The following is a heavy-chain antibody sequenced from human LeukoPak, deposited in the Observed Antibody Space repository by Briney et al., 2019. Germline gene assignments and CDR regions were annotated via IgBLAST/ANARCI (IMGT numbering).Heavy chain of an antibody. J-gene: IGHJ4*02. D-gene: IGHD5-12*01. Sequence: SETLSLTCTLSGGSISTYYWSWMRQPPGKGQEWIGYIYHSGSTNYNPSLKSRVTISVDTSKNQFSLKLSSVTAADTAVYYCARGGGYASPIGYWGQGALVTVSS. CDR1: GGSISTYY. V-gene: IGHV4-59*01. CDR2: IYHSGST. CDR3: ARGGGYASPIGY.